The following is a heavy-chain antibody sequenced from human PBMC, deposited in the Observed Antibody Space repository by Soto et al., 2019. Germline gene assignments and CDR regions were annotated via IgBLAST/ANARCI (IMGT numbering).Heavy chain of an antibody. V-gene: IGHV4-59*01. CDR1: GGSISSYY. J-gene: IGHJ6*03. Sequence: PSETLSLTCTVSGGSISSYYWSWIRQPPGKGLEWIGYIYYSGSTNYNPSLKSRVTISVDTSKNQFSLKLSSVTAADTAVYYCARRNYDILTGPEYYYYYYMDVWGKGTTVTVSS. D-gene: IGHD3-9*01. CDR3: ARRNYDILTGPEYYYYYYMDV. CDR2: IYYSGST.